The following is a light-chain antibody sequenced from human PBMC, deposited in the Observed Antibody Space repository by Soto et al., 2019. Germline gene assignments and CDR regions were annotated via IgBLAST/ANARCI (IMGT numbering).Light chain of an antibody. CDR3: HQRSDWPLT. J-gene: IGKJ4*01. V-gene: IGKV3-11*01. Sequence: EIVLTQSPATLSLSLGERATLSCRASQSVSSDLAWYQQKPGQAPRLLIYDASNRATGIPARFSGSGSGTDFTLTISSLEPEDFAVYYCHQRSDWPLTFGGGTKV. CDR2: DAS. CDR1: QSVSSD.